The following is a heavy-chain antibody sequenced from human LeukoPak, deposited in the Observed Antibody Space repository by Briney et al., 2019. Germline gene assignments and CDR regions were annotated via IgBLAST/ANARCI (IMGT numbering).Heavy chain of an antibody. CDR2: INSDGSST. CDR3: ARVSSGSYFGYYYYYMDV. Sequence: GGSLRLSCAATGFTFSNYWMHWVRQAPGKGLVWVSRINSDGSSTSYADSVKGRFTISRDNAKNTLYLQMNSLRAEDTAVYYCARVSSGSYFGYYYYYMDVWGKGTTVTVSS. D-gene: IGHD1-26*01. CDR1: GFTFSNYW. J-gene: IGHJ6*03. V-gene: IGHV3-74*01.